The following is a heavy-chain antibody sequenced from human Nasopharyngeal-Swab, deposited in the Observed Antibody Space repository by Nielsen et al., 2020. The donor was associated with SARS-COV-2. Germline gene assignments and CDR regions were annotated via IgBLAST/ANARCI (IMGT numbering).Heavy chain of an antibody. V-gene: IGHV4-39*01. D-gene: IGHD5-18*01. J-gene: IGHJ6*03. CDR3: ATYGYGSYYYYYMDV. CDR1: GGSISSSSYY. CDR2: IYYSGST. Sequence: SETLSLTCTVSGGSISSSSYYWGWICQPPGKGLEWIGSIYYSGSTYYNPSLKSRVTISVDTSKNQFSPKLSSVTAADTAVYYCATYGYGSYYYYYMDVWGKGTTVTVSS.